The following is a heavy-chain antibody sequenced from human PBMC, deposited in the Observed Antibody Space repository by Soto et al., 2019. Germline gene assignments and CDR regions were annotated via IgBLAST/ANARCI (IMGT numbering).Heavy chain of an antibody. CDR2: IIPSVGTT. J-gene: IGHJ6*02. D-gene: IGHD1-26*01. Sequence: ASVKVSCKASGDTFSSYAIRWVRQAPGQGLEWMGGIIPSVGTTNYAQKFQGRVTITGDKSTSTAYMELSSLRSEDTAVYYCAREADSAGYYCTLYYGIDVWGQGTTVTVSS. CDR3: AREADSAGYYCTLYYGIDV. V-gene: IGHV1-69*06. CDR1: GDTFSSYA.